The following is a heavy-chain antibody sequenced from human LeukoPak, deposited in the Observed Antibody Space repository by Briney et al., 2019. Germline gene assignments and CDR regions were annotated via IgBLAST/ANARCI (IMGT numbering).Heavy chain of an antibody. D-gene: IGHD2-15*01. CDR2: ISSSGSTI. V-gene: IGHV3-48*03. J-gene: IGHJ6*03. CDR1: GFTFSSYE. Sequence: GGSLRLACAASGFTFSSYEMNWVRQAPGKGLEWVSYISSSGSTIYYADSVKGRFTISRDNAKNSLYLQMNSLRAEDTAVYYCARAGCSGGSCSHSYYYYMDVWGKGTTVTISS. CDR3: ARAGCSGGSCSHSYYYYMDV.